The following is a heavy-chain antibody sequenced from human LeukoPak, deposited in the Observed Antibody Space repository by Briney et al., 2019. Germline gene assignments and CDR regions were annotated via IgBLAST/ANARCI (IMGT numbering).Heavy chain of an antibody. CDR1: GYTFTGYY. CDR3: ARGLHIVVVPAATTFDY. D-gene: IGHD2-2*01. Sequence: VASVKVSCTASGYTFTGYYMHWVRQAPGQGLEWMGWINPNSGGTNYAQKFQGRVTMTRDTSISTAYMELSRLRSDDTAVYYCARGLHIVVVPAATTFDYWGQGTLVTVSS. J-gene: IGHJ4*02. CDR2: INPNSGGT. V-gene: IGHV1-2*02.